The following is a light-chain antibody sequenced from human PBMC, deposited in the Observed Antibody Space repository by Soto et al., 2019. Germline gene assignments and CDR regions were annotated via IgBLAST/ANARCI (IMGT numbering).Light chain of an antibody. CDR1: SSNIGNNY. CDR2: DNN. V-gene: IGLV1-51*01. Sequence: QSVLTQPPSVSAATGQKVTISCSGSSSNIGNNYVSWYQQLPGTAPKLLIYDNNKRPSGIPDRFSGSKSGTSATLGITGLQTGDEADYYCGTWDSRLSAYVFGTGTKLTVL. CDR3: GTWDSRLSAYV. J-gene: IGLJ1*01.